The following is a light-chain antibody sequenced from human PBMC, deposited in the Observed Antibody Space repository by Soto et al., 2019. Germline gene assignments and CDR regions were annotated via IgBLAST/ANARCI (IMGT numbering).Light chain of an antibody. CDR1: QSVSSSY. CDR3: QQYGGSLWT. J-gene: IGKJ1*01. V-gene: IGKV3-20*01. Sequence: EIVLPQSPCTLAFPPWARAPIACRASQSVSSSYLAWYQQIPGQAPRLLIYGASSRATGIPDRFSGSGSGTDFTLTISRLEPEDFAVYYCQQYGGSLWTFGQGTKVDNK. CDR2: GAS.